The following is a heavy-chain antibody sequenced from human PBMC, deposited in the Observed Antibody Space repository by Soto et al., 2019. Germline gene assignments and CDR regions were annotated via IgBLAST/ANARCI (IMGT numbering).Heavy chain of an antibody. CDR2: ISGSGGST. CDR1: GFTFSSYA. Sequence: EVQLLESGGGLVQPGGSLRLSCAASGFTFSSYAMSWVRQAPGKGLEWVSAISGSGGSTYYADSVKGRFTISRDNSTNTLYLQMNSLRAEDTAVYYCGITIFGVVTNDAFDIWGQGTMVTVSS. D-gene: IGHD3-3*01. V-gene: IGHV3-23*01. CDR3: GITIFGVVTNDAFDI. J-gene: IGHJ3*02.